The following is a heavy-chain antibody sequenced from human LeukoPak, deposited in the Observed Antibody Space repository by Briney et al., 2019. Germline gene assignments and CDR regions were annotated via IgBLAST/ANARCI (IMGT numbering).Heavy chain of an antibody. D-gene: IGHD3-10*01. CDR1: GFSFSAYP. J-gene: IGHJ6*02. CDR2: ISASGDVT. V-gene: IGHV3-23*01. Sequence: PGGSLRLSCAASGFSFSAYPMGWVRQAPGKGLQWLSGISASGDVTFHADRVKGRFAISRDNSKNTLYLQMNSLRAEDTAVYYCARTVGELSQYYYYYYGMDVWGQGTTVTVSS. CDR3: ARTVGELSQYYYYYYGMDV.